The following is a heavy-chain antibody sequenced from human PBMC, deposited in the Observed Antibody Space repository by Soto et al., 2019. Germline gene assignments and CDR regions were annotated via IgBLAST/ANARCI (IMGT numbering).Heavy chain of an antibody. V-gene: IGHV4-59*01. CDR2: IYFSGST. J-gene: IGHJ5*02. D-gene: IGHD3-10*01. CDR3: ASASGLSIYNWFDP. Sequence: SETLSLTCSISNGSIGGFYWNWIRQSPEKGLEWIGQIYFSGSTIYSPSFQSRVTLSVDSSKSQVALRLTSVTAADTAVYFCASASGLSIYNWFDPWGQGILVTVSS. CDR1: NGSIGGFY.